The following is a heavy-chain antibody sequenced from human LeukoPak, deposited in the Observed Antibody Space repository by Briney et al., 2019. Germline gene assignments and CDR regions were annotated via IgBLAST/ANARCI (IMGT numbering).Heavy chain of an antibody. CDR2: ISSSSSYI. CDR1: GFTFSSYS. CDR3: ASTFQPDYYDSSGPETFDY. Sequence: GGSLRLSYAASGFTFSSYSMNWVRQAPGKGLEWVSSISSSSSYIYYADSVKGRFTISRDNAKNSLYLQMNSLRAEDTAVYYCASTFQPDYYDSSGPETFDYWGQGTLVTVSS. J-gene: IGHJ4*02. D-gene: IGHD3-22*01. V-gene: IGHV3-21*01.